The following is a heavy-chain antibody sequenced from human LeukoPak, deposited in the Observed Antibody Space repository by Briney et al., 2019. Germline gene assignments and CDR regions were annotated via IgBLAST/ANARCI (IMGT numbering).Heavy chain of an antibody. J-gene: IGHJ3*02. Sequence: ASVKVSCKASGFSFTNSGVQWVRQARGQGLEWIGWIVVGSGNTIYVQKFQERVTITRDMSTSTAYMELSSLRSEDTAVYYCAAAYIGGAMVTNPFDTWGRGTMVTVSS. CDR3: AAAYIGGAMVTNPFDT. CDR2: IVVGSGNT. D-gene: IGHD5-18*01. V-gene: IGHV1-58*01. CDR1: GFSFTNSG.